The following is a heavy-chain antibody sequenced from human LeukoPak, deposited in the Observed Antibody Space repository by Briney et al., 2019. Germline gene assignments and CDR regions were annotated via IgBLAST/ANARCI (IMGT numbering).Heavy chain of an antibody. CDR2: LSGSGIST. CDR3: ASRGYSPYYYYYMDV. D-gene: IGHD5-18*01. Sequence: GGSLRLSCAASGFPFSNYALTWVRQGPGKGLEWVSGLSGSGISTYYADSVKGRFTISRDNSKNTLYLQMNSLRAEDTAVYYCASRGYSPYYYYYMDVWGKGTTVTVSS. V-gene: IGHV3-23*01. J-gene: IGHJ6*03. CDR1: GFPFSNYA.